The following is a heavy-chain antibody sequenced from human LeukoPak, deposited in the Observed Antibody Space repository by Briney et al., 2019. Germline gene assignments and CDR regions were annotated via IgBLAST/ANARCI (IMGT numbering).Heavy chain of an antibody. Sequence: PGGSLRLSCVASGFSFSNYNMNWVRQAQGKGLEWISCITTSSSTMDYADSVKGRFTISRDNAKNSLYLQMNSLRAEDTAVYYCAREDGYSSSWYSDYWGQGTLVTVSS. CDR1: GFSFSNYN. CDR3: AREDGYSSSWYSDY. J-gene: IGHJ4*02. V-gene: IGHV3-48*01. D-gene: IGHD6-13*01. CDR2: ITTSSSTM.